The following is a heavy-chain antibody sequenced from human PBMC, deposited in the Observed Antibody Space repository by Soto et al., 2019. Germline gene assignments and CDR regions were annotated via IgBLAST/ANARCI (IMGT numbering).Heavy chain of an antibody. CDR3: AGAHCSSTSCYLRPPDNYMDV. CDR1: GYTFTSYY. D-gene: IGHD2-2*01. CDR2: INPSGGST. Sequence: ASVKVSCKASGYTFTSYYMHWVRQAPGQGLEWMGIINPSGGSTSYAQKFQGRVTMTRDTSTSTAYMELSSLRSEDTAVSYCAGAHCSSTSCYLRPPDNYMDVWGKGTTVTGSS. V-gene: IGHV1-46*01. J-gene: IGHJ6*03.